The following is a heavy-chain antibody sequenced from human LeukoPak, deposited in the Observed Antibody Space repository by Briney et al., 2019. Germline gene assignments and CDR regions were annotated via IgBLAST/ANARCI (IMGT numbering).Heavy chain of an antibody. CDR2: ISSDGSVT. J-gene: IGHJ4*02. V-gene: IGHV3-74*03. Sequence: GESLRLSCAVSGFSFSNYWMHWVRQDPGKGLVWVSYISSDGSVTKYAASVKGRFTISRDNSRNTLHLQMNSLRAGDTAIYYCAKAGAYSNGYHEYPNYVDYWGQGTLVTVSS. D-gene: IGHD3-22*01. CDR3: AKAGAYSNGYHEYPNYVDY. CDR1: GFSFSNYW.